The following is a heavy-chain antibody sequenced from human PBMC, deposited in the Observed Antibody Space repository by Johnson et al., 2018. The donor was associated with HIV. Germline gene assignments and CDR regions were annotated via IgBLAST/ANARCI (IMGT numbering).Heavy chain of an antibody. D-gene: IGHD3-3*02. J-gene: IGHJ3*02. CDR1: GFTFDDYA. CDR2: ISWNSGSR. Sequence: VQLVESGGGLVQPGRSLRVSCAASGFTFDDYAMHWVRQAPGKGLEWVSGISWNSGSRGYADSVKGGFILSRDNANNSLNLQMNSLRAEDTALYYCAKGMLAERGAFDIWGQGTMVTVSS. V-gene: IGHV3-9*01. CDR3: AKGMLAERGAFDI.